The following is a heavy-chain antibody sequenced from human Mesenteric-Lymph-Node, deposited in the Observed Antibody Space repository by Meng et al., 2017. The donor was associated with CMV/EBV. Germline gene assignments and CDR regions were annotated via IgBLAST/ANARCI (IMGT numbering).Heavy chain of an antibody. CDR3: ARRPPPFTWTDY. CDR1: GYTFSDYD. D-gene: IGHD3/OR15-3a*01. J-gene: IGHJ4*02. V-gene: IGHV1-2*02. CDR2: INPNNSDT. Sequence: ASVKVSCKASGYTFSDYDINWVRQAPGQGLEWMGWINPNNSDTHYAQNFQGRVTMTRDTSIKTVYMDLSSLGSGDTAMYYCARRPPPFTWTDYWGQGAQVTVS.